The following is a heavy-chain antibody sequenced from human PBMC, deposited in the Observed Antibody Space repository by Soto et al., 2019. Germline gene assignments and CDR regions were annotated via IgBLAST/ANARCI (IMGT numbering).Heavy chain of an antibody. CDR2: INPSGGST. J-gene: IGHJ5*02. V-gene: IGHV1-46*01. CDR1: GYTFTSYY. D-gene: IGHD3-10*01. CDR3: ARDYGSGSYYHPDNWFDP. Sequence: ASVTVSCKASGYTFTSYYMHWVRQAPGQGLEWMGIINPSGGSTSYAQKFQGRVTMTRDTSTSTVYMELSSLRSEDTAVYYCARDYGSGSYYHPDNWFDPWGQGTLVTVSS.